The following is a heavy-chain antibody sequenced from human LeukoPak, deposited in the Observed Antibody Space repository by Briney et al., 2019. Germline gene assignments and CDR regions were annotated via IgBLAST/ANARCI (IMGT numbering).Heavy chain of an antibody. CDR2: INPNSGGT. CDR1: GYTFTGYY. Sequence: ASVKVSCKASGYTFTGYYMHWVRQAPGQGLGWMGWINPNSGGTNYAQKFRGRVTMTRDTSISTAYMELSRLRSDDTAVYYCARDEGSITSYFDYWGQGTLVTVSS. V-gene: IGHV1-2*02. J-gene: IGHJ4*02. D-gene: IGHD3-10*01. CDR3: ARDEGSITSYFDY.